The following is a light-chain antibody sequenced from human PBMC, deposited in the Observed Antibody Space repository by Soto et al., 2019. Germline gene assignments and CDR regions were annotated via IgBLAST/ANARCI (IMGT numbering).Light chain of an antibody. Sequence: QSALTQPPSASGSPGQSVTISCTGTSSDVGGYNYVSWYQQHPGKAPKLMIYEVSKRPSGVPDRFSGSKSGNTASLTVSGLQAEDEADYYCSSYAGSNNRYGFGTGTKLTVL. CDR1: SSDVGGYNY. CDR3: SSYAGSNNRYG. V-gene: IGLV2-8*01. CDR2: EVS. J-gene: IGLJ1*01.